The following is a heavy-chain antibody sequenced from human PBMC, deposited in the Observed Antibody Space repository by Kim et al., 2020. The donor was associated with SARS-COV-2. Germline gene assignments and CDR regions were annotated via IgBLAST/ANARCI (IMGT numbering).Heavy chain of an antibody. CDR3: VSTPIIYSSSYWWFDP. V-gene: IGHV1-69*13. Sequence: SVKVSCKASGGTFSSYAISWVRQAPGQGLEWMGGIIPIFGTANYAQKFQGRVTITADESTSTAYMELSSLRSEDTAVYYCVSTPIIYSSSYWWFDPWGQGTLVTVSS. CDR2: IIPIFGTA. J-gene: IGHJ5*02. CDR1: GGTFSSYA. D-gene: IGHD6-6*01.